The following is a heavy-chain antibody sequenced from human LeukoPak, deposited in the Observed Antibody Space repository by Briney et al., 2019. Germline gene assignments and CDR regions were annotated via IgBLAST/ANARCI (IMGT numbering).Heavy chain of an antibody. J-gene: IGHJ3*02. CDR2: IKQDGSEK. Sequence: GGSLRLSFATSGFTFNTYWMTWVRQAPGKGLEWVANIKQDGSEKNYVDSVKGRFTISRDNAKNSLYLQMNNLRAEDTAVYSCARDQGTTVTSYAFDIWGKGTMVTVSS. V-gene: IGHV3-7*01. CDR3: ARDQGTTVTSYAFDI. D-gene: IGHD4-17*01. CDR1: GFTFNTYW.